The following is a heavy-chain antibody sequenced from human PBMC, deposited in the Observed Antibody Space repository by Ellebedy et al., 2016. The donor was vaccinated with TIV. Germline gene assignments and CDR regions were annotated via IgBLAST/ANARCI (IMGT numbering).Heavy chain of an antibody. J-gene: IGHJ4*02. CDR3: ARVRGGYYFDY. CDR1: GFTFSSYS. V-gene: IGHV3-7*01. CDR2: IKKDGSEI. D-gene: IGHD2-15*01. Sequence: GESLKISCAASGFTFSSYSMSWVRQAPGKGLEWVANIKKDGSEIYYVDSVKGRFTISRDSAKNSLYLLMNSLRAEDTAVYYCARVRGGYYFDYWGQGTLVIVSS.